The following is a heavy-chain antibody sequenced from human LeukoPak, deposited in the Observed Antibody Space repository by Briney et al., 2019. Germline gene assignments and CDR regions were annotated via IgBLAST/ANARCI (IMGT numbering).Heavy chain of an antibody. D-gene: IGHD3-22*01. V-gene: IGHV1-8*01. CDR1: GYTFTSYD. J-gene: IGHJ4*02. CDR2: MNPNSGNT. Sequence: ASVKVSCKASGYTFTSYDINWVRQATGQGLEWMGWMNPNSGNTGYAQKFQGRVTVTRNTSISTAYMELSSLRSEDTAVYYCAARYYDSSGTGYWGQGTLVTVSS. CDR3: AARYYDSSGTGY.